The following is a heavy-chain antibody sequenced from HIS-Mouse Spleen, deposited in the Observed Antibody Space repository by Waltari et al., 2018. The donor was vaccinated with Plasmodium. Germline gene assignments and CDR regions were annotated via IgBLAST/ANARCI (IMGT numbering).Heavy chain of an antibody. Sequence: VQLVESGGGLVQPGGSLRLSCAASGFTFSRYWISWVRQAPGRGLEWVANIKQDGSEKYYVDSVKGRFTISRDNAKNSLYLQMNSLRAEDTAVYYCASSWYWYFDLWGRGTLVTVSS. D-gene: IGHD6-13*01. CDR3: ASSWYWYFDL. CDR1: GFTFSRYW. CDR2: IKQDGSEK. J-gene: IGHJ2*01. V-gene: IGHV3-7*01.